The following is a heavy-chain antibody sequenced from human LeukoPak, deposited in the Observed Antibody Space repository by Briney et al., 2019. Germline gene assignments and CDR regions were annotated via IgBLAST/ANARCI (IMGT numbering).Heavy chain of an antibody. CDR3: AKDSSLFDSSGYYPFDY. CDR2: ISGSGGST. Sequence: GGSLRLSCAASGFTFSSYAMSWVRQAPGKGLEWVSAISGSGGSTYYADSVKGLFTISRDNSKNTLYLQMNSLRAEDTAVYYCAKDSSLFDSSGYYPFDYWGQGTLVTVSS. J-gene: IGHJ4*02. CDR1: GFTFSSYA. V-gene: IGHV3-23*01. D-gene: IGHD3-22*01.